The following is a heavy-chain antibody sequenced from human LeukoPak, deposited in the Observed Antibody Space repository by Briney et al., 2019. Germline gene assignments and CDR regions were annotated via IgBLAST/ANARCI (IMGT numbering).Heavy chain of an antibody. D-gene: IGHD1-26*01. CDR1: GFSFSTIY. J-gene: IGHJ3*02. CDR3: ARGPYRFAFDI. CDR2: INVDGTAE. Sequence: GGSLRLSCAASGFSFSTIYMSWVRQTPGQGLEWVANINVDGTAEYYVDSVKGRFTISRDNAKNSLYLQMNSLRAEDTAVYYCARGPYRFAFDIWGQGTVVLVSS. V-gene: IGHV3-7*03.